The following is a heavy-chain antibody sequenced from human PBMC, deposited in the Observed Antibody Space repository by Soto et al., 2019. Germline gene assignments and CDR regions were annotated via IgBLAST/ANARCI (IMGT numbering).Heavy chain of an antibody. D-gene: IGHD3-9*01. Sequence: QVQLVQSGAEVKQPGSSVKVSCKASGGVFSNYALTWVRQAPGQGPEWVGGLVPVFGTPNYAPKCQGRVTGPADEYTRTGYLELSTLTSADTTIYYCARGSHYLSTGYYIDTWGQGTLVRVSS. CDR1: GGVFSNYA. CDR2: LVPVFGTP. V-gene: IGHV1-69*01. CDR3: ARGSHYLSTGYYIDT. J-gene: IGHJ5*02.